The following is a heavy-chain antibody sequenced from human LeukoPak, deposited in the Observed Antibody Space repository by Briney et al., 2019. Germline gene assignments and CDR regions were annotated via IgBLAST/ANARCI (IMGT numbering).Heavy chain of an antibody. CDR2: INPNSGGT. D-gene: IGHD4-23*01. CDR1: GYTFTGYY. J-gene: IGHJ3*02. Sequence: ASVKVSCKASGYTFTGYYMHWVRQAPGQGLEWMGWINPNSGGTNYAQKFQGRVTMTRDTSISTAYMELSRLRSDDTAVYYCASDSGRYGGNVTFDIWGQGTMVTVSS. V-gene: IGHV1-2*02. CDR3: ASDSGRYGGNVTFDI.